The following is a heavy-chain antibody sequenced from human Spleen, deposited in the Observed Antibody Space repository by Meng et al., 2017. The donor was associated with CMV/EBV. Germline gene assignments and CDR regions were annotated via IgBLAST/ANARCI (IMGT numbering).Heavy chain of an antibody. Sequence: GESLKISCAASGFTFSSYGMHWVRQAPGKGLEWVAVIWYDGSNKYYADSVKGRFTISRDNSKNTLYLQMNSLRAEDTAVYYCAKIGASDYNNHLPPAEKNYFDYWGQGTLVTVSS. CDR2: IWYDGSNK. D-gene: IGHD4-11*01. CDR1: GFTFSSYG. V-gene: IGHV3-33*06. CDR3: AKIGASDYNNHLPPAEKNYFDY. J-gene: IGHJ4*02.